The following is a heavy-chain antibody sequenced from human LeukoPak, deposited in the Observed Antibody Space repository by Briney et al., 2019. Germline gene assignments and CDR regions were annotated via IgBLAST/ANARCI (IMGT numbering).Heavy chain of an antibody. J-gene: IGHJ6*02. V-gene: IGHV4-61*01. CDR2: IYYSGST. CDR3: ARVSSVTTLYYGMDV. D-gene: IGHD4-17*01. CDR1: GGSVSSGSYY. Sequence: SETLSLTCTVSGGSVSSGSYYWSWIRQPPGKGLEWIGYIYYSGSTYYNPSLNSRVTISLDTSKNQFSLKLSSVTAADTAVYYCARVSSVTTLYYGMDVWGQGTTVTVSS.